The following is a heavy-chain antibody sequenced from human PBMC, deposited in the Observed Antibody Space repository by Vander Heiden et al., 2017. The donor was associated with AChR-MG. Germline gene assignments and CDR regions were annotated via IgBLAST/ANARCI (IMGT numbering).Heavy chain of an antibody. Sequence: QLQLVQSGAEVTKPWSSVKVSCKSSCCPFSSYAISWVRQAPGQGLEWMGGIIPIFGTANYAHKVHGRVTITADESTSTAYMELSSMSSEDTAVYYCARGPQGGYQEYYQHWGQGTLVTVSS. CDR2: IIPIFGTA. D-gene: IGHD3-22*01. V-gene: IGHV1-69*01. J-gene: IGHJ1*01. CDR3: ARGPQGGYQEYYQH. CDR1: CCPFSSYA.